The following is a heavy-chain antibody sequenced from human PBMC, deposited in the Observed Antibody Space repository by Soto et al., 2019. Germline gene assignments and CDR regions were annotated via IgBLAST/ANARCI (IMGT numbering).Heavy chain of an antibody. D-gene: IGHD5-12*01. CDR1: GFTFSSYG. Sequence: GGSLRLSCAASGFTFSSYGMHWVRQAPGKGLEWVAVISYDGSNKYYADSVKGRFTISRDNSKNTLYLQMNSLRAEDTAVYYCAWGEMATSKMDYWGQGTLVTVSS. CDR3: AWGEMATSKMDY. V-gene: IGHV3-30*03. CDR2: ISYDGSNK. J-gene: IGHJ4*02.